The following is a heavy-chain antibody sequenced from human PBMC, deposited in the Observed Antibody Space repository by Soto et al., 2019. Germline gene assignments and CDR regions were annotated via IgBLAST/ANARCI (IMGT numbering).Heavy chain of an antibody. D-gene: IGHD3-10*01. CDR1: GGSISSYY. V-gene: IGHV4-59*01. Sequence: SETLSLTCTVSGGSISSYYWSWIRQPPGKGLDWIWFIYYSGSTNYNPSLMSRVTISVDTSKNQFSLKLSSVTAADTAVYYCSRVRSQGYYGSGSYYDVFDYWGQGTLVTVSS. J-gene: IGHJ4*02. CDR2: IYYSGST. CDR3: SRVRSQGYYGSGSYYDVFDY.